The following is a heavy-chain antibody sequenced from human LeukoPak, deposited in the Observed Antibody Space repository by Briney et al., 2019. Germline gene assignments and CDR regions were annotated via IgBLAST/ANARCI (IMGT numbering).Heavy chain of an antibody. V-gene: IGHV3-23*01. CDR2: ISGSGSGGST. D-gene: IGHD5-12*01. CDR1: GFTFSSSA. Sequence: GGSLRLSCAASGFTFSSSAMSWVRQAPGKGLECVSNISGSGSGGSTYYADSAKGRFTISRDNSKNTLYLQMNSLRAEDTAVYYCAKSSGYDIVYYFDYWGQGTLVTVSS. J-gene: IGHJ4*02. CDR3: AKSSGYDIVYYFDY.